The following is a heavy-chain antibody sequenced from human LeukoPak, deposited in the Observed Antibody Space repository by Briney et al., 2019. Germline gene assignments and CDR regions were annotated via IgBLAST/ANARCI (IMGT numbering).Heavy chain of an antibody. D-gene: IGHD4-17*01. CDR3: ARDRNDYGDYYYYYYYMDV. V-gene: IGHV3-48*03. Sequence: GGSLRLSCAASGFTFSSYEMNWVRQAPGKGLEWVSYISSSGSTIYYADSLKGRFTISRDNAKNSLYLQMNSLRAEDTAVYYCARDRNDYGDYYYYYYYMDVWGKGTTVTVSS. CDR1: GFTFSSYE. J-gene: IGHJ6*03. CDR2: ISSSGSTI.